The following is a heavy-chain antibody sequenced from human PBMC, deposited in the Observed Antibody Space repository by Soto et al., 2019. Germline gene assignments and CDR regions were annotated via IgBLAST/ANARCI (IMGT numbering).Heavy chain of an antibody. Sequence: SVKVSCKASGGTFSSYAISWVRQAPGQGLEWMGWIIAFFGTTNYAQKFQGRVTITTDASTSTAYMELRSLRSDDTAVYYCARLLKSCSSGRPPLFEYWGQGTLVTVSS. CDR2: IIAFFGTT. CDR1: GGTFSSYA. J-gene: IGHJ4*02. V-gene: IGHV1-69*05. D-gene: IGHD6-19*01. CDR3: ARLLKSCSSGRPPLFEY.